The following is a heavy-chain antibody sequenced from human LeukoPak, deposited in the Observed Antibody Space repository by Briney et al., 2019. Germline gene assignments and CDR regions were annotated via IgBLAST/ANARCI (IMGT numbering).Heavy chain of an antibody. CDR1: GYTFTGYY. Sequence: GASVKVSCKASGYTFTGYYMHWVRQAPGQGLEWMGWINPNSGGTNYAQKFQGRVTMTRDTSISTAYMELSRLRSDDTAVYYCARDYIVGAPYLASWGQGTLVTVSS. V-gene: IGHV1-2*02. J-gene: IGHJ4*02. D-gene: IGHD1-26*01. CDR3: ARDYIVGAPYLAS. CDR2: INPNSGGT.